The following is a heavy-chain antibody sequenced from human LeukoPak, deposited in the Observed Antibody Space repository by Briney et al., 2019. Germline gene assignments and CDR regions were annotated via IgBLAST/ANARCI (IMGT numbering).Heavy chain of an antibody. CDR3: ARDQRSTNYWFDP. CDR2: INPNSGGA. D-gene: IGHD1-7*01. J-gene: IGHJ5*02. Sequence: ASVKVSCKASGYTFTGYYMHWVRQAPGQGLEWMGWINPNSGGANYAQKFQGRVTMTRDTFISTAYMELSRLRSDDTAVYYCARDQRSTNYWFDPWGQGTLVTVSS. CDR1: GYTFTGYY. V-gene: IGHV1-2*02.